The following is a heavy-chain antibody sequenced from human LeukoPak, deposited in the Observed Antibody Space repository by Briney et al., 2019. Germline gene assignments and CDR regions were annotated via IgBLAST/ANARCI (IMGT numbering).Heavy chain of an antibody. J-gene: IGHJ4*02. Sequence: GGSLRLSCAASGFVFSDSWTTWVRRSPGKGLQWVASIHQDAGEKQYVDSVRGRFTISRGNAKNSLYLQMNSLRVEDTAMYYCTTSKDHYSHHWGQGTLVTVSS. CDR1: GFVFSDSW. V-gene: IGHV3-7*05. CDR3: TTSKDHYSHH. CDR2: IHQDAGEK.